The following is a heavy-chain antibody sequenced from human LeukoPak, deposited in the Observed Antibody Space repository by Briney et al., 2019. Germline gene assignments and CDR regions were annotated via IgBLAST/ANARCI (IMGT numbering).Heavy chain of an antibody. D-gene: IGHD2-2*01. V-gene: IGHV4-59*01. Sequence: KPSETLSLTCTVSGGSIDSYYWSWIRQPPGKGLEWIGYIYYTGSTEYHPSLKSRVTISLGTSKNQFSLKLTSVTAADTAVYYCARVYQSAEYYFDYWGQGNLVSVSS. J-gene: IGHJ4*02. CDR3: ARVYQSAEYYFDY. CDR2: IYYTGST. CDR1: GGSIDSYY.